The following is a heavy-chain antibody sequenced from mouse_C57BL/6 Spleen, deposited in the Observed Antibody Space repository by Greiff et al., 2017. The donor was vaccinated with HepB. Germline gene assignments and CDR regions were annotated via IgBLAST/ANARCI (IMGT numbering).Heavy chain of an antibody. V-gene: IGHV1-50*01. J-gene: IGHJ4*01. CDR2: IDPSDSYT. D-gene: IGHD3-2*02. CDR3: ARWGQLRPPYAMDY. CDR1: GYTFTSYW. Sequence: VQLQQPGAELVKPGASVKLSCKASGYTFTSYWLQWVKQRPGQGLEWIGEIDPSDSYTNYNQKFKGKATLTVDTSSSTAYMQLSSLTSEDSAVYYCARWGQLRPPYAMDYWGQGTSVTVSS.